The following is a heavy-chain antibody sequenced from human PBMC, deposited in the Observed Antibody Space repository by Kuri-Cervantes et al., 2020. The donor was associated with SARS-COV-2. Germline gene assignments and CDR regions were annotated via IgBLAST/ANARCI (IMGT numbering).Heavy chain of an antibody. CDR3: ARHRYASGGYGDSPSHYMDV. D-gene: IGHD3-10*01. Sequence: SETLSLTCAVPGYSISSGSYWGWIRQSPGKGLEWIGRIYRSGSTYYNPSLNSRVTISVDPSNNQFSLRMNSVTAADTAVYYCARHRYASGGYGDSPSHYMDVWGKGTTVTVSS. V-gene: IGHV4-38-2*01. CDR2: IYRSGST. J-gene: IGHJ6*03. CDR1: GYSISSGSY.